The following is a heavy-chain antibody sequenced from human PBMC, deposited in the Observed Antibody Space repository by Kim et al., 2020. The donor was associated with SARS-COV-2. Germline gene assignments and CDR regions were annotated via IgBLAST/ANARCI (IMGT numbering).Heavy chain of an antibody. Sequence: ASVKVSCKASGYTFTSYDINWVRQATGQGLEWMGWMNPNSGNTGYAQKFQGRVTMTRNTSISTAYMELSSLRSEDTAVYYCAREWRFGIAVAGRRGNYYGMDVWGQGTTVTVSS. J-gene: IGHJ6*02. V-gene: IGHV1-8*01. CDR2: MNPNSGNT. CDR3: AREWRFGIAVAGRRGNYYGMDV. CDR1: GYTFTSYD. D-gene: IGHD6-19*01.